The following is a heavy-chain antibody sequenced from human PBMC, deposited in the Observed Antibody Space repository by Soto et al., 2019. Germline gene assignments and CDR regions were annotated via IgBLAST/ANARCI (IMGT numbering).Heavy chain of an antibody. CDR2: MNPNSGNT. CDR1: GYTFTTYD. J-gene: IGHJ6*02. D-gene: IGHD6-19*01. CDR3: ARDLDSSGWYYYYGMDV. Sequence: ASVKVSCKASGYTFTTYDINWVRQATGQGLEWMGWMNPNSGNTGFAQKFQGRVTMTRNTSISTAYMELSNLRSDDTAVYYCARDLDSSGWYYYYGMDVWGQGTTVTVSS. V-gene: IGHV1-8*01.